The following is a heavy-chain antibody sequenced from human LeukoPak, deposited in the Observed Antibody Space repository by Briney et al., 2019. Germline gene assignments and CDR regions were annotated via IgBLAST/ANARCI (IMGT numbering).Heavy chain of an antibody. J-gene: IGHJ5*02. CDR2: INPSGGST. CDR3: ARGGRVVNWFDP. D-gene: IGHD2-2*01. CDR1: GYTFTSYA. V-gene: IGHV1-46*01. Sequence: ASVKVSCKASGYTFTSYAMNWVRQAPGQGLEWMGIINPSGGSTSYAQKFQGRVTMTRNTSISTAYMELSSLRSEDTAVYYCARGGRVVNWFDPWGQGTLVTVSS.